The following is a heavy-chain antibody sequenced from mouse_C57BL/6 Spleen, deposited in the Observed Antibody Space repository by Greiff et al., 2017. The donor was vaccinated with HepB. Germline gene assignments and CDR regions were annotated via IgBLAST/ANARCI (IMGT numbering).Heavy chain of an antibody. Sequence: EVQLQQSGPELVKPGASVKISCKASGYTFTDYYMNWVKQSHGKSLEWIGDINPNNGGTSYNQKFKGKATLTVDKSSSTAYMELRSLTSEDAAVYYCARDYWYFDVWGTVTTVTVSS. CDR2: INPNNGGT. CDR3: ARDYWYFDV. J-gene: IGHJ1*03. V-gene: IGHV1-26*01. CDR1: GYTFTDYY.